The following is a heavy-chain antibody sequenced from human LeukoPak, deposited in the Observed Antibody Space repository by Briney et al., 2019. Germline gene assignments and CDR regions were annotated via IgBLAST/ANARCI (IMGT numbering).Heavy chain of an antibody. V-gene: IGHV3-30*18. CDR2: ISFDGANK. CDR3: AKEGPNRALYKHFGVDV. J-gene: IGHJ6*02. Sequence: GGSLRLSCAASGVTFSNYAMHWVRQAPGKGLDWVASISFDGANKDYADSVKGRFSISRDNSKGTLFLQMSSLRPDDTAVYYCAKEGPNRALYKHFGVDVWGQGTTVIVSS. D-gene: IGHD3-3*02. CDR1: GVTFSNYA.